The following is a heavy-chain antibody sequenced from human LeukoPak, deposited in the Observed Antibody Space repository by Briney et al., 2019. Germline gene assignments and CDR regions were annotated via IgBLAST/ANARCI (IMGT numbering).Heavy chain of an antibody. CDR2: ISTKGGSI. J-gene: IGHJ3*02. CDR3: VKHMEGATWARALDI. D-gene: IGHD1-26*01. V-gene: IGHV3-64D*06. Sequence: PGGTLRLSCSASGFTFSSYAMHWVRQAPGKGLEYVSAISTKGGSIYYADSVKGRFTIPRDNSKNTLDLQMRSLRAEDTAVYYCVKHMEGATWARALDIWGQGTMVTVSS. CDR1: GFTFSSYA.